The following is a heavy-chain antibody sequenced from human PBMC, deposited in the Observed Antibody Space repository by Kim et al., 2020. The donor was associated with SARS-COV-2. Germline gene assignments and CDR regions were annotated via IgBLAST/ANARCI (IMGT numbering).Heavy chain of an antibody. J-gene: IGHJ6*01. Sequence: SETLSLTCTVSGGSISSSSYYWGWIRQPPGKGLEWIGSIYYSGSTYYNPSLKSRVTISVDTSKNQFSLKLSSVTAADTAVYYCARVGSYSSGWYGFYYY. V-gene: IGHV4-39*07. CDR3: ARVGSYSSGWYGFYYY. CDR1: GGSISSSSYY. CDR2: IYYSGST. D-gene: IGHD6-19*01.